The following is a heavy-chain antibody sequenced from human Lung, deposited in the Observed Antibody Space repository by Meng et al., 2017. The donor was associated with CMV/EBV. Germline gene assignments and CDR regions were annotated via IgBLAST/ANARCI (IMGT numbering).Heavy chain of an antibody. CDR3: ATQESRDGHNPY. CDR1: GGSISSSYG. Sequence: QLREAGQGLVKPPGTLSLPCVASGGSISSSYGWTWVRRSPGKGLEWIGEMYHSGTTNYNPSLKSRVTISMGKSNNQLSLKLNSVTAADTAVYYCATQESRDGHNPYWGQGTLVTVSS. J-gene: IGHJ4*02. V-gene: IGHV4-4*03. CDR2: MYHSGTT. D-gene: IGHD5-24*01.